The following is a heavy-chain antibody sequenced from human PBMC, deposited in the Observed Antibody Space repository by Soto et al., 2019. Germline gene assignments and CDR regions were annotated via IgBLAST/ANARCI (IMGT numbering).Heavy chain of an antibody. CDR2: IKSKTDGGTT. V-gene: IGHV3-15*01. Sequence: VQLVESGGGLVKPGGSLRLSCAASGFTFSNAWMSWVRQAPGKGLEWVGRIKSKTDGGTTDYAAPVKGRFTISRDDSKNTLYLQMNSLKTEDTAVYYCTTQDRITIFGVVIIEGANFDYWGQGTLVTVSS. CDR1: GFTFSNAW. CDR3: TTQDRITIFGVVIIEGANFDY. D-gene: IGHD3-3*01. J-gene: IGHJ4*02.